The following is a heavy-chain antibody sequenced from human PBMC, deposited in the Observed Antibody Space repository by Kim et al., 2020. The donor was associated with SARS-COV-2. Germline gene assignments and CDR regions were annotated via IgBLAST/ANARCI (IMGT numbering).Heavy chain of an antibody. CDR1: GYTFTSYG. CDR3: ARGRGYCSGGSCDYYYYGMDV. Sequence: ASVKVSCKASGYTFTSYGISWVRQAPGQGLEWMGWISAYNGNTNYAQKLQGRVTMTTDTSTSTAYMELRSLRSDYTAVYYCARGRGYCSGGSCDYYYYGMDVCGQGPTVTFSS. V-gene: IGHV1-18*01. D-gene: IGHD2-15*01. CDR2: ISAYNGNT. J-gene: IGHJ6*02.